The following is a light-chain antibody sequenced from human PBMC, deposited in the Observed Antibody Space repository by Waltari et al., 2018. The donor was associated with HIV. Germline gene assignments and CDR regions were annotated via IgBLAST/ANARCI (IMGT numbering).Light chain of an antibody. V-gene: IGKV3-15*01. CDR1: QSVSST. CDR3: QHFNNWPPRYT. CDR2: GAS. J-gene: IGKJ2*01. Sequence: EIVMTQSPATLSVSPGERATLSCRASQSVSSTLAWYQQQPGQAPRLLIYGASTRATGVPPRFSGSGSGTEFILTISSLQSEDVAVYYCQHFNNWPPRYTFGQGTKLEIK.